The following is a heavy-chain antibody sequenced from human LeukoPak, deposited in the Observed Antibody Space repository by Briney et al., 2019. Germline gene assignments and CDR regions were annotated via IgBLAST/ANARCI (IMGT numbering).Heavy chain of an antibody. V-gene: IGHV1-69*13. CDR2: ILPIFRMT. CDR1: GGTFRNYP. J-gene: IGHJ5*02. CDR3: AICSSTWAGDRPDP. D-gene: IGHD2-2*01. Sequence: ASVKVSCKASGGTFRNYPISWVRQAPGQGLEWMGGILPIFRMTNYAEKFQGRVTTTADESTTTAYLELNSLRSEDTAVYYCAICSSTWAGDRPDPWGQGSLVTVSS.